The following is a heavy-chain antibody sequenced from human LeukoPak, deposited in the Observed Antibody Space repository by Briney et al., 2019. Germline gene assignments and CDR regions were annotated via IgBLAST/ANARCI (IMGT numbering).Heavy chain of an antibody. CDR3: ARGYYGSGSYFIYYYYGMDV. CDR2: IYYSGST. D-gene: IGHD3-10*01. CDR1: GASSSSYY. J-gene: IGHJ6*02. V-gene: IGHV4-59*01. Sequence: SGTLSLTCTVSGASSSSYYWSWIRQPPGKGLEWIGFIYYSGSTNYNPSLKSRVSISVDTSKNQFSLKLNSVTTADTAVYYCARGYYGSGSYFIYYYYGMDVWGQGTTVTVSS.